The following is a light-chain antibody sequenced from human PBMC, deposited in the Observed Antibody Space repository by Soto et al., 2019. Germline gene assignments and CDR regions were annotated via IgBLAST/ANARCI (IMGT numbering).Light chain of an antibody. Sequence: DIQLTQSPSPLSSAVGDSVTITCRASQNIRNLLAWYQQKPGKAPKPLIFDASTLKTGVQSRFGGSGSGAEFNFIITGLQPDDFATYFCKQYYTYSTCGQGTRLEIK. V-gene: IGKV1-5*01. CDR1: QNIRNL. J-gene: IGKJ5*01. CDR3: KQYYTYST. CDR2: DAS.